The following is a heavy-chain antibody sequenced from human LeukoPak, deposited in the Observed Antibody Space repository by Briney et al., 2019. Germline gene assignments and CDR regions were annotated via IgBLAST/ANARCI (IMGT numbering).Heavy chain of an antibody. CDR3: ARGGDSSSWYGWFDP. Sequence: ASVTVSCKASGYTFTGYYMHWVRQAPGQGLEWMGWINPNSGVTMYAQNFQGRVTMTRDTSISTAYMDLSRLRSDDTAVYYCARGGDSSSWYGWFDPWGQGTLVTVSS. CDR2: INPNSGVT. D-gene: IGHD6-13*01. J-gene: IGHJ5*02. V-gene: IGHV1-2*02. CDR1: GYTFTGYY.